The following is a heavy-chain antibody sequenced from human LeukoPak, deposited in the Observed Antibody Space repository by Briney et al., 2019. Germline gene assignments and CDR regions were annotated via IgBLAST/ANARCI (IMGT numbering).Heavy chain of an antibody. J-gene: IGHJ4*02. Sequence: PGGSLRLSCAASGFTFSSYGMSWVRQAPGKGLEWVSAISGSGGSTYYADSVKGRFTISRDNAKNSLYLQMNSLRAEDTAVYYCARDHEVVITEPFDYWGQGTLVTVSS. V-gene: IGHV3-23*01. CDR1: GFTFSSYG. CDR2: ISGSGGST. D-gene: IGHD3-22*01. CDR3: ARDHEVVITEPFDY.